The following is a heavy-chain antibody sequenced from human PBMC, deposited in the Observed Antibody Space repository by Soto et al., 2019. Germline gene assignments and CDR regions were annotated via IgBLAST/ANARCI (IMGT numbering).Heavy chain of an antibody. CDR3: ARVKVPAAILGAFDL. Sequence: QVQLVQSGAEMKKPGASVKVSCKASGYTFSTYGITWVRQAPGQGLDWMGWINPLKGDTNSEARFQDRVTMTTDTSTRTAYMELRSLRSDDTAIYYCARVKVPAAILGAFDLWGQGTLVTVSS. J-gene: IGHJ3*01. D-gene: IGHD2-2*01. CDR1: GYTFSTYG. V-gene: IGHV1-18*01. CDR2: INPLKGDT.